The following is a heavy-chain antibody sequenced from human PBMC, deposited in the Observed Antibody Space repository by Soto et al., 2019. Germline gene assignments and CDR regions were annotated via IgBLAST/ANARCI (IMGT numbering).Heavy chain of an antibody. J-gene: IGHJ4*02. CDR2: ISSSSTYI. V-gene: IGHV3-21*01. CDR1: GFTFSSYT. Sequence: GGSLRLSCAASGFTFSSYTMNWVRQAPGKGLEWVSSISSSSTYIYYADSVKGRFTISRDNAKNSLYLQMNSLRAEDTAVYYCARAAIAAADIFDYWGQGTLVTVSS. D-gene: IGHD6-13*01. CDR3: ARAAIAAADIFDY.